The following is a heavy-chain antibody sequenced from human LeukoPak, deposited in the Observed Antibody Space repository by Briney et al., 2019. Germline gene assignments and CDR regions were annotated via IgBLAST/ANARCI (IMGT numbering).Heavy chain of an antibody. V-gene: IGHV4-34*01. D-gene: IGHD3-10*01. J-gene: IGHJ4*02. CDR2: INHSGST. CDR3: ARLRITMVRGVIRDY. Sequence: SETLSLTCAVYGGSFSGYYWSWIRQPPGKGLEWIGEINHSGSTNYNPSLKSRVTISVDTSKNQFSLKLSSVTAADTAVYYCARLRITMVRGVIRDYWGQGTLVTVSS. CDR1: GGSFSGYY.